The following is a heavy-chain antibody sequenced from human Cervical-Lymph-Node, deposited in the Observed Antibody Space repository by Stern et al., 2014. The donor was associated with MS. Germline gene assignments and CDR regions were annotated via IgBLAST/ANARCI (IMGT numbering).Heavy chain of an antibody. CDR3: AREEQQLVHGNWFDP. V-gene: IGHV4-38-2*02. J-gene: IGHJ5*02. CDR1: YYSISSGYY. Sequence: QLQLQESGPGLVKPSETLSLTCTVSYYSISSGYYWGWIRQPPGKGLEWIGTIYHSGSTYYNPSLQSRVTISLDTSKNQFSLKLSFVTAADTAVYYCAREEQQLVHGNWFDPWGQGTLVTVSS. CDR2: IYHSGST. D-gene: IGHD6-13*01.